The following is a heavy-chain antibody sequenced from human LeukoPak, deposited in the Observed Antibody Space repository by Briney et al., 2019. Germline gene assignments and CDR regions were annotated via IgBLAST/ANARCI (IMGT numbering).Heavy chain of an antibody. CDR2: IYPGDSDT. CDR1: GYSFTRYW. D-gene: IGHD4/OR15-4a*01. CDR3: ARGFYGGYYYYYYMDV. J-gene: IGHJ6*03. V-gene: IGHV5-51*01. Sequence: GESLKISWKGSGYSFTRYWIGWVRQRPGKGLELMGSIYPGDSDTRYSPSFQGQVTISADRSISTAYLQWSSLKASDTAMYYCARGFYGGYYYYYYMDVWGKGTTVTVSS.